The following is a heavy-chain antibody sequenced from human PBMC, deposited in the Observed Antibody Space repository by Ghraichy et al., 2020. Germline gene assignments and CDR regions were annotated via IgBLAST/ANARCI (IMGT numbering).Heavy chain of an antibody. CDR1: GGSFSGYY. D-gene: IGHD6-6*01. V-gene: IGHV4-34*01. CDR2: INHSGST. CDR3: ARGRGYSSSSKWLVI. J-gene: IGHJ3*02. Sequence: SETLSLTCAVYGGSFSGYYWSWIRQPPGKGLEWIGEINHSGSTNYNPSLKSRVTISVDTSKNQFSLKLSSVTAADTAVYYCARGRGYSSSSKWLVIWGQGTMVTVSS.